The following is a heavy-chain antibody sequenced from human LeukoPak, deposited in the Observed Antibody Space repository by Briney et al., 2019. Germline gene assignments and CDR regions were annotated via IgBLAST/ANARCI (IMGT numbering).Heavy chain of an antibody. CDR2: FDPEDGET. CDR3: ATDLDGPDDYGMDV. CDR1: GYTLTELS. J-gene: IGHJ6*02. Sequence: ASVKVSCKVSGYTLTELSMLWVRQAPGKGLEWMGGFDPEDGETIYAQKFQGRVIMTEDTSTDTAYMELSSLRSEDTAVYFCATDLDGPDDYGMDVWGQGTTVTVSS. V-gene: IGHV1-24*01.